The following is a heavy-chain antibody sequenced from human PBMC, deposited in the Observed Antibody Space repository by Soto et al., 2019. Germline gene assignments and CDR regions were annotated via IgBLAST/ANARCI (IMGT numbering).Heavy chain of an antibody. CDR2: ISAYNGNT. Sequence: RASVKVSCKASGYTFTSYAMHWVRQAPGQGLEWMGWISAYNGNTNYAQKLQGRVTMTTDTSTSTAYMELRSLRSDDTAVYYCARGLGGIAAAGTLGYWGQGTLVTAPQ. CDR1: GYTFTSYA. D-gene: IGHD6-13*01. CDR3: ARGLGGIAAAGTLGY. J-gene: IGHJ4*02. V-gene: IGHV1-18*01.